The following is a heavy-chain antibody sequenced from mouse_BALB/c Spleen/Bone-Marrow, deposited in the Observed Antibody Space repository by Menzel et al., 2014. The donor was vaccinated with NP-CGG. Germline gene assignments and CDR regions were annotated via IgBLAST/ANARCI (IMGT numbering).Heavy chain of an antibody. CDR2: INPSNGRT. CDR1: GYTSTGYW. J-gene: IGHJ4*01. CDR3: ARLIYGSSYIVDF. D-gene: IGHD1-1*01. V-gene: IGHV1S81*02. Sequence: VQLQESGAELVKPGASVKLSCKASGYTSTGYWMHWVKQRPGQGLEWIGEINPSNGRTNYNEKFKSMATLTVDKSSSTAYMQLSSPTSEDSAVFYCARLIYGSSYIVDFWGQGTSVTVSS.